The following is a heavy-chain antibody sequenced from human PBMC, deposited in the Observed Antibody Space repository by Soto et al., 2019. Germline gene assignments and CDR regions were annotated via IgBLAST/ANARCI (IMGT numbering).Heavy chain of an antibody. D-gene: IGHD2-15*01. J-gene: IGHJ6*02. CDR3: ARGITSGGSCCTNYYYYGMDV. Sequence: PSQTLSLTCAISGDSVSSNSAAWNWIRQSPSRGLEWLGRTYYRSKWYNDYAVSVKSRITINPDTSKNQFSLQLNSVTPEDTAVYYCARGITSGGSCCTNYYYYGMDVWGQGTTVTVSS. CDR2: TYYRSKWYN. V-gene: IGHV6-1*01. CDR1: GDSVSSNSAA.